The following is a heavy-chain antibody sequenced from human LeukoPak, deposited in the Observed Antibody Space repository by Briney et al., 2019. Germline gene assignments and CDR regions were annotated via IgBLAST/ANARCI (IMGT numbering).Heavy chain of an antibody. CDR3: ARDRAWASDI. CDR2: ISSSGSTI. Sequence: GGSLRLSCAASGFTFSSYEMNWVRQAPGKGLEWVSYISSSGSTIYYADSVRGRFTISRDNAKDSLYLQMNSLRDEDTAVYYCARDRAWASDIWGQGTMVTVSS. D-gene: IGHD3-10*01. CDR1: GFTFSSYE. J-gene: IGHJ3*02. V-gene: IGHV3-48*03.